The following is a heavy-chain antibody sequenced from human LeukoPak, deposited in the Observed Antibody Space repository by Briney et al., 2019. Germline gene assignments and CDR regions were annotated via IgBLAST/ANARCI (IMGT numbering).Heavy chain of an antibody. CDR2: IYSGGST. CDR1: GFTVSSNY. CDR3: ARDVYDSSGYYSGY. D-gene: IGHD3-22*01. J-gene: IGHJ4*02. Sequence: PGGSLRLSCAASGFTVSSNYMSWVRQAPGKGLEWVSVIYSGGSTYYADSVKGRFTISRDNSKNTLYLQMNSLRAEDTAVYYCARDVYDSSGYYSGYWGQGTLVIVSS. V-gene: IGHV3-53*01.